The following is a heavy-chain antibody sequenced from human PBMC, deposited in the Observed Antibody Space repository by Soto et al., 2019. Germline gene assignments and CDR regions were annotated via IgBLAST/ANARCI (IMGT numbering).Heavy chain of an antibody. CDR1: GGSFSGYY. V-gene: IGHV4-34*01. J-gene: IGHJ6*02. CDR2: INHSGST. Sequence: QVQLQQWGAGLLKPSETLSLTCAVYGGSFSGYYWSWIRQPPGEGLEWIGEINHSGSTNYNPSLKSRVTISVDTSKNQFSLKLSSVTAADTAVYYCASAARPVYYYGMDVWGQGTTVTVSS. CDR3: ASAARPVYYYGMDV. D-gene: IGHD6-6*01.